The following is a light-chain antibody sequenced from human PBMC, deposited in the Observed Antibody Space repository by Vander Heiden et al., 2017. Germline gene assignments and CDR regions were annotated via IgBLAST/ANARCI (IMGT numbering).Light chain of an antibody. J-gene: IGLJ1*01. CDR2: QDR. V-gene: IGLV3-1*01. Sequence: SYELTQPPSVSVPPGQAASITCSGNNLGDKFVSWYQHKPGQSPVLVMYQDRRRPSGIPDRFAASHSGDRATLTIGDIQAMDEADYYCQAWDSSVLYVFGSGTKVTVL. CDR3: QAWDSSVLYV. CDR1: NLGDKF.